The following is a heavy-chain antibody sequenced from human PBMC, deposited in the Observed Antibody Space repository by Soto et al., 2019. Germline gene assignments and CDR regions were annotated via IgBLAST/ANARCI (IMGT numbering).Heavy chain of an antibody. Sequence: SETLSLTCTVSGGSFSSSSYYWGWIRQPPGKGLEWIGSIYYSGSTYYNPSPKSRVTISVDTSKNQFSLKLSSVTAADTAVYYCASTYSYGYEGPYYYYGMDVWGQGTTVTV. V-gene: IGHV4-39*01. CDR3: ASTYSYGYEGPYYYYGMDV. CDR2: IYYSGST. CDR1: GGSFSSSSYY. D-gene: IGHD5-18*01. J-gene: IGHJ6*02.